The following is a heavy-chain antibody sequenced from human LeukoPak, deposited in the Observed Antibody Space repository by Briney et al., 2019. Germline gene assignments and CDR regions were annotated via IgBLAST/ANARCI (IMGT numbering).Heavy chain of an antibody. J-gene: IGHJ2*01. CDR1: GGSISSYY. Sequence: PSETLSLTCTVSGGSISSYYWSCIRQPPGKGLEWIGYIYYSGSTNYNPSLKSRVTISVDTSKNQFSLKLSSVTAADTAVYYCARDRIVYGSGSYWYFDLWGRGTLVTVSS. D-gene: IGHD3-10*01. CDR3: ARDRIVYGSGSYWYFDL. V-gene: IGHV4-59*01. CDR2: IYYSGST.